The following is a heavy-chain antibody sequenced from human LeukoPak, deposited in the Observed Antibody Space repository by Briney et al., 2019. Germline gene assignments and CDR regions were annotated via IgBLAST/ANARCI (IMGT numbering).Heavy chain of an antibody. V-gene: IGHV4-34*01. J-gene: IGHJ4*02. D-gene: IGHD4/OR15-4a*01. CDR3: ARGDYGSKTYYFGY. CDR1: GGSFSGYY. Sequence: SETLSLTCAVYGGSFSGYYWSWIRQPPGKGLEWIGEINHSGSTNYNPSLKGRVTISVDTSKNQFSLKLSSVTAADTAVYYCARGDYGSKTYYFGYWGQGTLVTVSS. CDR2: INHSGST.